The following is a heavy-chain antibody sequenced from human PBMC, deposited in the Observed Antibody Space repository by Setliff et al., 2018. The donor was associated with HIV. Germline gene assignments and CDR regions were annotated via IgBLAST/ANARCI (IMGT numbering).Heavy chain of an antibody. V-gene: IGHV3-30*04. CDR2: ISHDGSKK. CDR3: ARVGLQKLALDY. CDR1: GFTFRTYA. Sequence: PGGSLRLSCAASGFTFRTYAMHWVRQAPGKGLEWVAVISHDGSKKYYADSGKGRFTISRDDSKNTLYLEMNSLRGEDTAVYYCARVGLQKLALDYWGQGTLVTVSS. J-gene: IGHJ4*02. D-gene: IGHD6-13*01.